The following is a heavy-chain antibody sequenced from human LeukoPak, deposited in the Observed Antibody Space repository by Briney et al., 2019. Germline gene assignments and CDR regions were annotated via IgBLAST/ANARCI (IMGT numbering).Heavy chain of an antibody. Sequence: GESLKISCKGSGYSFTNYWIGLVRQMPGKGLEWMGIMYPGDSDGRYSPSFEGQVTISADKSISTAYLQWSSLKASDTAMYFCARRSAAAYYFDYWGQGTLVTVSS. CDR2: MYPGDSDG. CDR3: ARRSAAAYYFDY. D-gene: IGHD6-13*01. J-gene: IGHJ4*02. V-gene: IGHV5-51*01. CDR1: GYSFTNYW.